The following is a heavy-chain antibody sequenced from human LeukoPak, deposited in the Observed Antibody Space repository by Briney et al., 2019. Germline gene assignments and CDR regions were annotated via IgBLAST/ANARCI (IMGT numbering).Heavy chain of an antibody. Sequence: ASVKVSCKASGYTFTSYYMHWVRQAPGQGLEWMGIINPSGGSTSYAQKFQGRVTMTRDTSISTAYMELSRLRSDDTAVYYCASTYGSGEGYYFDYWGQGTLVTVSS. D-gene: IGHD3-10*01. J-gene: IGHJ4*02. CDR1: GYTFTSYY. CDR3: ASTYGSGEGYYFDY. CDR2: INPSGGST. V-gene: IGHV1-46*01.